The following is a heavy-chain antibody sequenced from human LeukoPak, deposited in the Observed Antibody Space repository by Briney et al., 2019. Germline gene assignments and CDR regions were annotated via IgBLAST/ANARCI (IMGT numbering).Heavy chain of an antibody. D-gene: IGHD1-26*01. Sequence: SETLSLTCAVYGGSFSGYYWSWIRQPPGKGLEWIGEINHSGSTNYNPSLKSRVTISVDTSKNQFSLKLSSVTAADTAVYYCARENTEWGDAFDIWGQGTMVTVSS. CDR1: GGSFSGYY. V-gene: IGHV4-34*01. J-gene: IGHJ3*02. CDR2: INHSGST. CDR3: ARENTEWGDAFDI.